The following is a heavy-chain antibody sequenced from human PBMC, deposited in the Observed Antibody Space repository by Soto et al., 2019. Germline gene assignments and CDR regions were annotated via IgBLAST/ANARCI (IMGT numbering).Heavy chain of an antibody. D-gene: IGHD2-15*01. CDR1: GYTFTGYY. J-gene: IGHJ6*02. Sequence: GASVKVSCKASGYTFTGYYMHWVRQAPGQGLEWMGWINPNSGGTNYAQKFQGRVTMTRDTSISTAYMELSRLRSDDTAVYYCARAELLTSYYYYGMDVWGQGTTVTVS. CDR2: INPNSGGT. V-gene: IGHV1-2*02. CDR3: ARAELLTSYYYYGMDV.